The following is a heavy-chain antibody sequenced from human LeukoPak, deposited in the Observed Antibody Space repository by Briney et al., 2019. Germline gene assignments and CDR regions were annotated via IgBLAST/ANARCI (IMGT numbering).Heavy chain of an antibody. CDR1: GFTFSDHY. CDR3: ARDGCGGDCYSIYYYYMDV. V-gene: IGHV3-48*01. D-gene: IGHD2-21*01. CDR2: ISSSSSTI. J-gene: IGHJ6*03. Sequence: PGGSLRLSCAASGFTFSDHYMDWVRQAPGKGLEWVSYISSSSSTIYYADSVKGRFTISRDNAKNSLYLQMNSLRAEDTAVYYCARDGCGGDCYSIYYYYMDVWGKGTTVTVSS.